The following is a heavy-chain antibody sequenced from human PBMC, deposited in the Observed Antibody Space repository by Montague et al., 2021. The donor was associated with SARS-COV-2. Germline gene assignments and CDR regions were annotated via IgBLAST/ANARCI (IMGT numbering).Heavy chain of an antibody. CDR3: TRHITGSGNAFDI. Sequence: SETLSPTCTVSGGSVSSSSYYWGWIRQPPGKGLEWIGGIYYTGSTYYNPSLKSRVTISVDTSKNQFSLKLSSVTAADTAVYYCTRHITGSGNAFDIWGQGTMVTVSS. D-gene: IGHD3-10*01. V-gene: IGHV4-39*01. CDR2: IYYTGST. J-gene: IGHJ3*02. CDR1: GGSVSSSSYY.